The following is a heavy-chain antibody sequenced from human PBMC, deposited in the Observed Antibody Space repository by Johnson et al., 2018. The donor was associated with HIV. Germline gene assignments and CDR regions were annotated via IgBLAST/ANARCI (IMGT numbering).Heavy chain of an antibody. J-gene: IGHJ3*02. D-gene: IGHD6-13*01. CDR1: GFTFDDYA. CDR3: ASRGREIVAAGILGAFDI. CDR2: IRWNSGSI. Sequence: VQLVESGGGVVQPGGSLRLSCAASGFTFDDYAMHWVRPAPGKGLEWVSGIRWNSGSIGYADSVKGRFTISRDNAKHSLYLQMNSLRSEDTAVYYCASRGREIVAAGILGAFDIWGQGTMVTVSS. V-gene: IGHV3-9*01.